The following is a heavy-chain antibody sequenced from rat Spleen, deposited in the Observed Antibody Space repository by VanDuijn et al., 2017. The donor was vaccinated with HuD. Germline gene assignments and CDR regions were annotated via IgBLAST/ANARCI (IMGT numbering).Heavy chain of an antibody. Sequence: EVQLVESGGGLVQPGRSLKLSCAASGFTFSNYGMHWIRQAPTKGLEWVASISPSGGSTYYRDSVKGRFTISRDNAKSTLYLQMDSLRSEDTATYYCATGMDTTGIPGVMDAWGQGASVTVSS. CDR2: ISPSGGST. D-gene: IGHD1-9*01. CDR1: GFTFSNYG. CDR3: ATGMDTTGIPGVMDA. V-gene: IGHV5-19*01. J-gene: IGHJ4*01.